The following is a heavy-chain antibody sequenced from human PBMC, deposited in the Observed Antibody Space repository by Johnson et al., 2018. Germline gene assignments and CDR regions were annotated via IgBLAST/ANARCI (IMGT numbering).Heavy chain of an antibody. CDR2: IWYDGSNK. J-gene: IGHJ1*01. D-gene: IGHD3-22*01. CDR1: GFTFSSYG. CDR3: AKEVKYYYDSSGFSGDFQH. Sequence: VQLQESGGGVVQPGRSLRLSCAASGFTFSSYGMHWVRQAPGKGLEWVAVIWYDGSNKYYADSVKGRFTISRDNSKNTLYLQMNSLRAEDTAVYYCAKEVKYYYDSSGFSGDFQHWGQGTLVTVSS. V-gene: IGHV3-33*06.